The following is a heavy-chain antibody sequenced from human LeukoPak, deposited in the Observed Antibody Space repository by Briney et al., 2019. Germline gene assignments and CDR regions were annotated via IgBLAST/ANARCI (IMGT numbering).Heavy chain of an antibody. CDR1: GYTFTGYY. V-gene: IGHV1-2*02. D-gene: IGHD3-22*01. J-gene: IGHJ4*02. CDR2: INPNSGGT. Sequence: ASVKVSCKASGYTFTGYYMHWVRQAPGQGLEWMGWINPNSGGTNYAQKFQGRVTMTRDTSTSTVYMELSSLRSEDTAVYYCAREGYDSSHHKFDYWGQGTLVTVSS. CDR3: AREGYDSSHHKFDY.